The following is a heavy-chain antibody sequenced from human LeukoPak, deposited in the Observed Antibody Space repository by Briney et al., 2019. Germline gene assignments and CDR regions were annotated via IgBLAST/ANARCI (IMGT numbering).Heavy chain of an antibody. CDR1: GFTFNNAW. J-gene: IGHJ5*02. Sequence: GGSLRLSCAASGFTFNNAWMSWVRQAPGKGLEWVGRIKSKTAGGTTDYAAPVKGRFTISRDDSKNTLYLQMNSLKTEDTAVYYCTKEDGWLDPWGQGTLVTVSS. V-gene: IGHV3-15*01. CDR2: IKSKTAGGTT. CDR3: TKEDGWLDP.